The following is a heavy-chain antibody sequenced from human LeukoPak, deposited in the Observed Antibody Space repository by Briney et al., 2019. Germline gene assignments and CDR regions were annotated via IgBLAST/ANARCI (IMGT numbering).Heavy chain of an antibody. Sequence: GESLKISCKGSGYSFTNYWIGWVRQMPGKGLEWMGMIYPGDSGTIYSPSFQGQVTVSADNSISTAYLQWSSLKASDTAIYYFAIRYYSSSYYLDYWGQGTLVTVSS. V-gene: IGHV5-51*01. D-gene: IGHD6-6*01. CDR3: AIRYYSSSYYLDY. CDR1: GYSFTNYW. CDR2: IYPGDSGT. J-gene: IGHJ4*02.